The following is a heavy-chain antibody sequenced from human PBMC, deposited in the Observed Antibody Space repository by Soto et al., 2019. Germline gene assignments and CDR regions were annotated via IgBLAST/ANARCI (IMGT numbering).Heavy chain of an antibody. Sequence: QPGGSLRLSCAASGFTFSSYAMSWVRQAPGKGLEWVSAISGSGGSTYYADSVKGRFTISRDNSKNTLYLQMNSLRAEDTAVYYCAKAQSLVGATSRGYYFDYWGQGTLVTVSS. CDR2: ISGSGGST. V-gene: IGHV3-23*01. J-gene: IGHJ4*02. CDR3: AKAQSLVGATSRGYYFDY. CDR1: GFTFSSYA. D-gene: IGHD1-26*01.